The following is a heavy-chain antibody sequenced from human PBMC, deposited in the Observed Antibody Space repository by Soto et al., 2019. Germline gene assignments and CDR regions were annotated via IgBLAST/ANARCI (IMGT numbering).Heavy chain of an antibody. CDR3: ARVRDYDFWSGYDGAFDI. CDR2: INHSGST. V-gene: IGHV4-34*01. J-gene: IGHJ3*02. D-gene: IGHD3-3*01. Sequence: SETLSLTCAVYGGSFSGYYWSWIRQPPGKGLEWIGEINHSGSTNYNPSLKSRVTISVDTSKNQFSLKLSSVTAADTAAYYCARVRDYDFWSGYDGAFDIWGQGTMVTVSS. CDR1: GGSFSGYY.